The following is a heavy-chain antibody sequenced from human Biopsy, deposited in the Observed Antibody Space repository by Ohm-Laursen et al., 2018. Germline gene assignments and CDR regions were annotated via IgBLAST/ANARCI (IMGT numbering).Heavy chain of an antibody. CDR1: VDSIRSYY. V-gene: IGHV4-59*01. D-gene: IGHD3-22*01. CDR2: VYYNGST. Sequence: SETLSLTCSVSVDSIRSYYWSWIRQPPGKGMQWIGYVYYNGSTDYHPSLQSRVTISVDTSKNHFSLRLRSVTPADTAIYYCTRDRGYYSDRTVPGYFDLWGRGTLVTVSS. J-gene: IGHJ2*01. CDR3: TRDRGYYSDRTVPGYFDL.